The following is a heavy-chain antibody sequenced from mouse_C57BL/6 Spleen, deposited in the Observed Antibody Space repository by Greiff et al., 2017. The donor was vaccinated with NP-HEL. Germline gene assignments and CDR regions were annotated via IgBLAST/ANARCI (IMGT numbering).Heavy chain of an antibody. CDR1: GYAFTNYL. CDR3: ARWRDYDVEDWYFDV. CDR2: INPGSGGT. Sequence: VQLQQSGAELVRPETSVKVSCKASGYAFTNYLIEWVKQRPGQGLEWIGVINPGSGGTNYNEKFKGKATLTADKSSSTAYMQLSSLTSEDSAVYFCARWRDYDVEDWYFDVWGTGTTVTVSS. V-gene: IGHV1-54*01. D-gene: IGHD2-4*01. J-gene: IGHJ1*03.